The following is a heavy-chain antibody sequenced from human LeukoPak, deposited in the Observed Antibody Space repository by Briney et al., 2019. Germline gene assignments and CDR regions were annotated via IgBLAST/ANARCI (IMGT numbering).Heavy chain of an antibody. V-gene: IGHV1-18*01. J-gene: IGHJ4*02. CDR1: GYTFTSYG. CDR2: ISAYNGNT. Sequence: ASVKVSCKASGYTFTSYGISWVRQAPGQGLEWMGWISAYNGNTNYAPKLQGRVTMTTDTSTSTAYMELRSLRSDDTAVYYCARGIDYGGNSESGYWGQGTLVTVSS. D-gene: IGHD4-23*01. CDR3: ARGIDYGGNSESGY.